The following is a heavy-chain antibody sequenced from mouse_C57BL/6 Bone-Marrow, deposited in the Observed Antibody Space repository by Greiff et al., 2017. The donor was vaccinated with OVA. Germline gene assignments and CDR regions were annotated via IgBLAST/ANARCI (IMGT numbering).Heavy chain of an antibody. CDR3: ARTHDGYTYAMDY. J-gene: IGHJ4*01. V-gene: IGHV1-22*01. CDR2: INPNNGGT. CDR1: GYTFTDYN. Sequence: DVQLQQSGPELVKPGASVKMSCKASGYTFTDYNMHWVKQSHGKSLEWIGYINPNNGGTSYNQKFKGKATLTVNKSSSTAYMELRSLTSEDSAVYYCARTHDGYTYAMDYWGQGTSVTVSS. D-gene: IGHD2-3*01.